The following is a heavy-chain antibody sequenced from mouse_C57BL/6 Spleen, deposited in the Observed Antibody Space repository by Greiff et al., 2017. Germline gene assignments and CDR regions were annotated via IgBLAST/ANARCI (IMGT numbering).Heavy chain of an antibody. Sequence: VQLQQSGAELMKPGASVKLSCKATGYTFTGYWIEWVKQRPGHGLEWIGEILPGSGSTNYNEKFKGKATFTADTSSNTAYMKLSSLTTEDSAIYYCARGEGQLRLRTFAYWGQGTLVTVSA. J-gene: IGHJ3*01. CDR1: GYTFTGYW. V-gene: IGHV1-9*01. CDR3: ARGEGQLRLRTFAY. CDR2: ILPGSGST. D-gene: IGHD3-2*02.